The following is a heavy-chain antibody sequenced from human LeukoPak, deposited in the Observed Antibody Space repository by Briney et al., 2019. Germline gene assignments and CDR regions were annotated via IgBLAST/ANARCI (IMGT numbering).Heavy chain of an antibody. Sequence: GGSLRLSCAASGVTVSSNYMSWVRQAPGKGLEWVSFIYNDGRTQHTDSVKGRFTISRDNSKNTLYLQMNSLRAEDTAVYYCARWYCSSTTCYYDYWGQGTLVTVSS. CDR1: GVTVSSNY. D-gene: IGHD2-2*01. V-gene: IGHV3-53*01. CDR3: ARWYCSSTTCYYDY. CDR2: IYNDGRT. J-gene: IGHJ4*02.